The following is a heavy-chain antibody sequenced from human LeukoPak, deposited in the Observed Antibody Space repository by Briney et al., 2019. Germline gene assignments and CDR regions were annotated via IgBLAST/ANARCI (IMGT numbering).Heavy chain of an antibody. D-gene: IGHD2-2*01. CDR3: ARDEGDSVVPAY. CDR1: GYTFTGYY. J-gene: IGHJ4*02. CDR2: ISAYNGNT. V-gene: IGHV1-18*04. Sequence: ASVKVSCKASGYTFTGYYMHWVRQAPGQGLEWMGWISAYNGNTNYAQKLQGRVTMTTDTSTSTAYMELRSLRSDDTAVYYCARDEGDSVVPAYWGQGTLVTVSS.